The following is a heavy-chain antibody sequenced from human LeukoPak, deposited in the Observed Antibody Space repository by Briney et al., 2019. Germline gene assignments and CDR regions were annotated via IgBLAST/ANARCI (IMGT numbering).Heavy chain of an antibody. Sequence: ESSPTLVKPTQTLTLTCTFSGFSLSTSGVGVGWIRQPPGKALEWLALIYWDDDKRYSPSLKSRLTITKDTSKNQVVLTMTNMDPVDTATYYCAHRTGTTFLFDYWGQGTLVTVSS. V-gene: IGHV2-5*02. D-gene: IGHD1-1*01. CDR1: GFSLSTSGVG. J-gene: IGHJ4*02. CDR3: AHRTGTTFLFDY. CDR2: IYWDDDK.